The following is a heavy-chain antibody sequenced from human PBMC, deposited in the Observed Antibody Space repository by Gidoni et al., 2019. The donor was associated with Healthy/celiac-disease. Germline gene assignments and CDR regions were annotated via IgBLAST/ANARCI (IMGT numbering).Heavy chain of an antibody. CDR1: GFTFDDYA. V-gene: IGHV3-9*01. CDR3: AKGSYYYDSSGYGALDY. CDR2: ISWNSGSI. D-gene: IGHD3-22*01. J-gene: IGHJ4*02. Sequence: EVQLVESGGGLVQPGRSLRLSCAASGFTFDDYAMHWVRQAPGKGLEWVSGISWNSGSIGYADSVKGRFTISRDNAKNSLYLQMNSLRAEDTALYYCAKGSYYYDSSGYGALDYWGQGTLVTVSS.